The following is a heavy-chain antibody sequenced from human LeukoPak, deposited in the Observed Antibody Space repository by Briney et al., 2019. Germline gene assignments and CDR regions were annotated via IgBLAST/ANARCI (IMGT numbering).Heavy chain of an antibody. D-gene: IGHD2-2*01. CDR1: GGTFSSYA. V-gene: IGHV1-69*04. CDR2: IIPILGIA. Sequence: RASVKVTCKASGGTFSSYAISWVRQAPGQGLEWMGRIIPILGIANYAQKFQGRVTMNTDESTSTAYMELSSLRSEDTAMYYCARGDPAAPNTHDAFDIWGQGTMVTVPS. J-gene: IGHJ3*02. CDR3: ARGDPAAPNTHDAFDI.